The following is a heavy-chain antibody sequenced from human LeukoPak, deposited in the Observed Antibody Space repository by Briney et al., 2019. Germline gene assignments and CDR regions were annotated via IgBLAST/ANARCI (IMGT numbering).Heavy chain of an antibody. J-gene: IGHJ4*02. Sequence: PGGSLRLSCAASGFTFSTYWMTWVRQAPGKGLEWVANIKQDGSERYYVDSVKGRFTISRDNAQNSLYLQMNSLRAEDTAVYYCARVSSTRFFDYWGQGALVTVSS. CDR2: IKQDGSER. CDR3: ARVSSTRFFDY. D-gene: IGHD3-3*01. V-gene: IGHV3-7*01. CDR1: GFTFSTYW.